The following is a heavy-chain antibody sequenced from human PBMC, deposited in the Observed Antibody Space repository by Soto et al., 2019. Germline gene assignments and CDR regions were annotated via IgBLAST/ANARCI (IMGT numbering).Heavy chain of an antibody. CDR3: ARGEGADIVATIGEYNWFDP. J-gene: IGHJ5*02. D-gene: IGHD5-12*01. Sequence: ASVKVSCKASGYTFTSYGISWVRQAPGQGLEWMGWISAYNGNTNYAQKLQGRVTMTTDTSTSTAYMELRSLRSDDTAVYYCARGEGADIVATIGEYNWFDPWGQGTLVTSPQ. CDR1: GYTFTSYG. V-gene: IGHV1-18*01. CDR2: ISAYNGNT.